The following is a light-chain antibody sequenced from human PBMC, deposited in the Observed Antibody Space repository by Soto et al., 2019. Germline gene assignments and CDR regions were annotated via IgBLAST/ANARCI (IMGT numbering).Light chain of an antibody. V-gene: IGKV3-20*01. CDR3: QQYGGSPFT. CDR1: QSIFNNY. Sequence: EIVLTQSLGTLSLSPRERASLSCRAIQSIFNNYLAWYQQKPGQAPRLLVYGASFRATGIPDRFSGSGSGTDVTLTISRLEPEDFAVYYCQQYGGSPFTFGQGTRLEIK. J-gene: IGKJ2*01. CDR2: GAS.